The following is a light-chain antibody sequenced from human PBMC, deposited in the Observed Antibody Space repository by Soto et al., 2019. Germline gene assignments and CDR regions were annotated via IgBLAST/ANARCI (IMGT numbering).Light chain of an antibody. CDR3: QQRSNWPPIT. J-gene: IGKJ5*01. CDR2: DAS. CDR1: QSVIRY. V-gene: IGKV3-11*01. Sequence: EIVLTQSPATLSLSPGERATLSCRASQSVIRYLAWYQQKPGQAPRLLIYDASNRATGTPARFSGSGSGTDFTLTISSLEPEDFAVYYCQQRSNWPPITFGQGTRLEIK.